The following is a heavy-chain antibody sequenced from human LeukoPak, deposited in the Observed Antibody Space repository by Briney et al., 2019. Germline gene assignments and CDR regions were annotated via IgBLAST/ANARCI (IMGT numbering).Heavy chain of an antibody. CDR1: GYTFTGYY. Sequence: ASVKVSCKASGYTFTGYYLHWVRQAPGQGLEWMGWINPDSGGTNYAQNFQGRVTMTRDTSISTAYMELSRLRSDDTAVYYCARGHGIQLWSLDYWGQGTLVTVSS. CDR3: ARGHGIQLWSLDY. V-gene: IGHV1-2*02. J-gene: IGHJ4*02. D-gene: IGHD5-18*01. CDR2: INPDSGGT.